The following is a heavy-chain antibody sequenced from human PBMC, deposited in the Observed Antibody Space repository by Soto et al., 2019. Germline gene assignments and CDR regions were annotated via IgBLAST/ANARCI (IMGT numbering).Heavy chain of an antibody. V-gene: IGHV3-23*01. J-gene: IGHJ4*02. Sequence: GGSLRLSCAASGFIFANYAMTWVRQAPGKGPEWVSVIGGSGGRTHYADSVKGRFIISRDNSKNTLYLQMNSLKTDDTAVYYCAKVVRYCTNGVCPTGYFDYWGQGTLVTVSS. CDR3: AKVVRYCTNGVCPTGYFDY. CDR2: IGGSGGRT. D-gene: IGHD2-8*01. CDR1: GFIFANYA.